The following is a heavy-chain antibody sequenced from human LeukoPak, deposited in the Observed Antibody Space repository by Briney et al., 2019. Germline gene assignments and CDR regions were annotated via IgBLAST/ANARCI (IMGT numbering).Heavy chain of an antibody. CDR2: IYYSGST. V-gene: IGHV4-39*01. D-gene: IGHD1-26*01. Sequence: SETLSLTCTVSGGSISSSSYYWGWIRQPPGKGLEWIGSIYYSGSTYYNPSLKSRVTISVDTSKNQFSLKLSSVTATDTALYYCARHLVAGSWGDAFDIWGQGTMVTVSS. CDR1: GGSISSSSYY. CDR3: ARHLVAGSWGDAFDI. J-gene: IGHJ3*02.